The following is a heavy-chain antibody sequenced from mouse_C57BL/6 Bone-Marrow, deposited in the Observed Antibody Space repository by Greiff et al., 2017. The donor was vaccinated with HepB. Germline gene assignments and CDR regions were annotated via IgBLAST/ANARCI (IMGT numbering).Heavy chain of an antibody. CDR3: PRDHYYDLDY. CDR2: ISYDGSN. D-gene: IGHD2-4*01. V-gene: IGHV3-6*01. CDR1: GYSITSGYY. J-gene: IGHJ2*01. Sequence: EVKLMESGPGLVKPSQSLSLTCSVTGYSITSGYYWNWIRQFPGNKLEWMGYISYDGSNNYNPSLKNRISITRDTSKNQFFLTLNSVTTEDTATYYCPRDHYYDLDYWGQGTTLTVSS.